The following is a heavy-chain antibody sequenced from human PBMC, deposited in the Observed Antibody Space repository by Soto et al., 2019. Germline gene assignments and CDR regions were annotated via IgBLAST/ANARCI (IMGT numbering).Heavy chain of an antibody. D-gene: IGHD6-13*01. CDR2: ISGSSNTI. CDR3: AKDRDIGAAGYHFDY. CDR1: GFTLSTYS. J-gene: IGHJ4*02. Sequence: PGGSLRLSCAASGFTLSTYSLNWVRQASRKGLEWLSYISGSSNTIYYADSVKGRFTISSDNAKNSLYLQMNSLRDEDTAVYYCAKDRDIGAAGYHFDYRGQGSLVIVSS. V-gene: IGHV3-48*02.